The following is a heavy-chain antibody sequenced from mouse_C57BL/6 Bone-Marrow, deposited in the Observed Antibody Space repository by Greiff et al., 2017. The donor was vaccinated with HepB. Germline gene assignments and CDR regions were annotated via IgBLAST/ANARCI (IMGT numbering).Heavy chain of an antibody. D-gene: IGHD1-1*01. CDR2: IDPSDSYT. Sequence: QVQLQQPGAELVMPGASVKLSCKASGYTFTSYWMHWVKQRPGQGLEWIGEIDPSDSYTNYNQKFKGKSTLTVDKSSSTAYMQLSSLTSEDSAVYDCARAYYGSGYAMDYWGQGTSVTVSS. J-gene: IGHJ4*01. CDR1: GYTFTSYW. CDR3: ARAYYGSGYAMDY. V-gene: IGHV1-69*01.